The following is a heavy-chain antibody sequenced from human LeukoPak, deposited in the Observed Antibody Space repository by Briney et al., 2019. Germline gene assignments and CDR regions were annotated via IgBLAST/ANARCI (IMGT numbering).Heavy chain of an antibody. D-gene: IGHD3-10*01. J-gene: IGHJ4*02. Sequence: SETLSLTCAVSGYSISSGYYWGWIRQPPGKGLEWIGIIYHSGSTYYNPSLKSRVTISVDTSKNQFSLKLSSVTASDTAVYYCARTGLYGSGSSDYWGQGTLVTVSS. CDR2: IYHSGST. V-gene: IGHV4-38-2*01. CDR1: GYSISSGYY. CDR3: ARTGLYGSGSSDY.